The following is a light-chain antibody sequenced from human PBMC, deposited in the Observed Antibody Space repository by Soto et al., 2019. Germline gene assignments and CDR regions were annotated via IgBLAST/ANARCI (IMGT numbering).Light chain of an antibody. CDR2: EGS. V-gene: IGLV2-23*01. J-gene: IGLJ3*02. Sequence: QSALTQPASVSGSPGQSITISCTGTSSDIGSYNLVSWYQQHPGIAPKFMIYEGSKRPSGVSNRFSRSKSSNTASLTISELQADDEADYYCCSYGGGSHWVFGGGSKLTV. CDR3: CSYGGGSHWV. CDR1: SSDIGSYNL.